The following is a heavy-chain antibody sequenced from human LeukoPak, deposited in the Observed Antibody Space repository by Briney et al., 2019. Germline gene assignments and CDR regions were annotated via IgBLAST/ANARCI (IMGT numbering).Heavy chain of an antibody. CDR1: GGSISSYY. D-gene: IGHD4-11*01. V-gene: IGHV4-59*12. CDR2: IFYSGSI. J-gene: IGHJ4*02. Sequence: SETLSLTCTVSGGSISSYYWSLIRQPPGKGLEWIGEIFYSGSINYNPSLKSRVTLSLDKSKNQFSLQLSSVTAADTAMYYCAKTHSHFPPYFDYWGQGTLVIVSS. CDR3: AKTHSHFPPYFDY.